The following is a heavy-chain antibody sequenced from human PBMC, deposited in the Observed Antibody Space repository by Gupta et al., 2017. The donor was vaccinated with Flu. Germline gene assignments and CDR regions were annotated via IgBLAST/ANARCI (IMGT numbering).Heavy chain of an antibody. V-gene: IGHV4-34*01. CDR2: INHSGST. Sequence: QVQLQQWGAGLLKPSETLSLTCAVYGGSFSGYYWSWIRQPPGKGLEWIGEINHSGSTNYNQSLKSRVTISGDTAKNQFSLKLSSVTAADTAVYYCARRKMYYYGSVSDYSAPKQSPFDYGGQGTMVTVSS. CDR3: ARRKMYYYGSVSDYSAPKQSPFDY. CDR1: GGSFSGYY. D-gene: IGHD3-10*01. J-gene: IGHJ4*02.